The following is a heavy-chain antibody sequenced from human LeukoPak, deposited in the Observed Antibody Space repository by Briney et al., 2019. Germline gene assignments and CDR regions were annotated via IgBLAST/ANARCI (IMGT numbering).Heavy chain of an antibody. Sequence: PGGSMRLSCIASRFTFSNYNMNWVRQAPGKGLEWVSHINYAGSTIYYADSVKGRFTISRDNAKNLLFLQMNSLRAEDTAIYYCTRATRDVGIDYWGQGTLVTVSS. J-gene: IGHJ4*02. CDR1: RFTFSNYN. V-gene: IGHV3-48*01. D-gene: IGHD1-26*01. CDR3: TRATRDVGIDY. CDR2: INYAGSTI.